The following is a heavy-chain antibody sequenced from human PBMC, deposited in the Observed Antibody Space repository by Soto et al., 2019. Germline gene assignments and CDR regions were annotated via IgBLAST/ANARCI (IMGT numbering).Heavy chain of an antibody. J-gene: IGHJ4*02. V-gene: IGHV3-33*01. CDR3: ARDPPSYNYFDY. CDR2: IWYDGSNK. CDR1: GFTFSSYG. D-gene: IGHD2-21*01. Sequence: GSLRLSCAASGFTFSSYGMHWVRQAPGKGLEWVAVIWYDGSNKYYADSVKGRFTISRDNSKNTLYLQMNSLRAEYTAVYYCARDPPSYNYFDYWGQGTLVTVSS.